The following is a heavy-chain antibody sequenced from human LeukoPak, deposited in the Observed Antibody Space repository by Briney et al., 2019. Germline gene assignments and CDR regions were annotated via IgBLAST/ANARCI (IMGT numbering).Heavy chain of an antibody. D-gene: IGHD2-21*02. V-gene: IGHV3-21*01. CDR2: ISSSSNYI. J-gene: IGHJ4*02. CDR1: GYTFSSYA. CDR3: ARGLGCGGDCYHDY. Sequence: GGSLRLSCAASGYTFSSYAMNWVRQAPGKGREWVSSISSSSNYIYYADSVKGRFTISRDNAKNSLYLQMNSLRAEDTAVYYCARGLGCGGDCYHDYWGQGTLVTVSS.